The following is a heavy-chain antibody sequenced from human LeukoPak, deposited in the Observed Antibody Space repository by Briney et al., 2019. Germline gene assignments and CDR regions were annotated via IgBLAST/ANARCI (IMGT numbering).Heavy chain of an antibody. CDR1: GYTFTTYY. CDR3: ARDKMRLLDYGSGSYDY. J-gene: IGHJ4*02. V-gene: IGHV1-46*01. CDR2: INPSGGST. Sequence: ASVKVSCKASGYTFTTYYMHWARQAPGQGLEWMGIINPSGGSTSYAQKFQGRVTMTRDTSTSTVYMELSSLRSEDTAVYYCARDKMRLLDYGSGSYDYWGQGTLVTVSS. D-gene: IGHD3-10*01.